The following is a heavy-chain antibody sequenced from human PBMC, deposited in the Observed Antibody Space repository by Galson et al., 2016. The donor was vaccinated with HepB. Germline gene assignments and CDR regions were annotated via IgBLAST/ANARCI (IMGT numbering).Heavy chain of an antibody. D-gene: IGHD1-7*01. Sequence: SLRLSCAASGFTFGDYGMSWVRQAPGKGLEWVGFIRSKAYGETTEYAASVKGRFTISSSDSKSIAKLQINSLKTEDTAVYYCTLRGHLTATRYYYGLDVWGQGTTVIVSS. CDR1: GFTFGDYG. J-gene: IGHJ6*02. V-gene: IGHV3-49*04. CDR3: TLRGHLTATRYYYGLDV. CDR2: IRSKAYGETT.